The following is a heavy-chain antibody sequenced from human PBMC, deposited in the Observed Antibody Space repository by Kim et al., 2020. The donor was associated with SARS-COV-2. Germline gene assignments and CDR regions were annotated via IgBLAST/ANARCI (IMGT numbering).Heavy chain of an antibody. CDR1: GYTFTSYY. J-gene: IGHJ2*01. D-gene: IGHD3-22*01. CDR3: ARLGEDYYDSSGYYWYFDL. V-gene: IGHV1-46*01. CDR2: INPSGGST. Sequence: ASVKVSCKASGYTFTSYYMHWVRQAPGQGLEWMGIINPSGGSTSYAQKFQGRVTMTRDTSTSTVYMELSSLRSEDTAVYYCARLGEDYYDSSGYYWYFDLWGRGTLVTVSS.